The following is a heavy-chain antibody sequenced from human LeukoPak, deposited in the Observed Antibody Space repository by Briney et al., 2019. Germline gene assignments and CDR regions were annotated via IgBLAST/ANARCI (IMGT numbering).Heavy chain of an antibody. CDR1: GYTFTGYY. Sequence: ASVKVSCKASGYTFTGYYMHWVRQAPGQGLEWMGWINPNSGGTNYAQKFQGRVTMTRDTSISTAYMELSRLRSDDTAVYYCARASSTGLLPFYYYYMDVWGKGTTVTVSS. J-gene: IGHJ6*03. CDR2: INPNSGGT. CDR3: ARASSTGLLPFYYYYMDV. V-gene: IGHV1-2*02. D-gene: IGHD2-2*01.